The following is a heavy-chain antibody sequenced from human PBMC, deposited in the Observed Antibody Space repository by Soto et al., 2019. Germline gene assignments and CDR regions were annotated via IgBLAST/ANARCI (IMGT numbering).Heavy chain of an antibody. CDR1: GYTFTSYA. D-gene: IGHD6-13*01. V-gene: IGHV1-3*05. Sequence: QVQLVQSGAEEKKPGASVKVSCKASGYTFTSYAMHWVRQAPGQRLEWMGWINAGNGNTKHSQKLQGRVTITRDTSASTAYMELSSLRPEDTAVYYCARDVAAADYWGQGTLVTVSS. CDR3: ARDVAAADY. CDR2: INAGNGNT. J-gene: IGHJ4*02.